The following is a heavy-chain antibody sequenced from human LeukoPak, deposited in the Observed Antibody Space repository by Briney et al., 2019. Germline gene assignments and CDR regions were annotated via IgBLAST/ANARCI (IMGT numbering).Heavy chain of an antibody. Sequence: PSETLSLTCAVYGGSFSGYYWSWIRQPPGKGLEWIGEINHSGSTNYNPSLKSRVTISVDTSKNQFSLKLSSVTAADTAVYYCARVGPYCSSTSCYARFDPWGQGTLVTVSS. CDR3: ARVGPYCSSTSCYARFDP. D-gene: IGHD2-2*01. CDR1: GGSFSGYY. V-gene: IGHV4-34*01. J-gene: IGHJ5*02. CDR2: INHSGST.